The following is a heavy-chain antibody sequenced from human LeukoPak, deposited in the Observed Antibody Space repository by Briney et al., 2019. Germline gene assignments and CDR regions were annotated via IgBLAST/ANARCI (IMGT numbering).Heavy chain of an antibody. CDR1: GYTFTDPY. J-gene: IGHJ5*02. D-gene: IGHD3-10*01. CDR3: ARVGDIDYYGSGSYYNGGRNWFDP. Sequence: GASVKVSCKASGYTFTDPYIHWVRQAPGQGFEWMGWINPNSGDTNYERKFQGRVTITRDTSASTAYMELSSLRSEDTAVYYCARVGDIDYYGSGSYYNGGRNWFDPWGQGTLVTVSS. V-gene: IGHV1-2*02. CDR2: INPNSGDT.